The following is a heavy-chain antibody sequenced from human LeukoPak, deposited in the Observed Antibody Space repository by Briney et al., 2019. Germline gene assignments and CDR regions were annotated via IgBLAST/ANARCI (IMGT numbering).Heavy chain of an antibody. CDR3: ARARWQLVPYFDS. V-gene: IGHV1-2*02. CDR1: GYTFTDYY. Sequence: EASVKVSCKASGYTFTDYYMHWVRQAPGQGLEGMGWINPNSGGTNFAQKFQGRVAMTRDTTISTAYMELGSLRSDDTAVYYCARARWQLVPYFDSWGQGTLVTVSS. D-gene: IGHD6-6*01. CDR2: INPNSGGT. J-gene: IGHJ4*02.